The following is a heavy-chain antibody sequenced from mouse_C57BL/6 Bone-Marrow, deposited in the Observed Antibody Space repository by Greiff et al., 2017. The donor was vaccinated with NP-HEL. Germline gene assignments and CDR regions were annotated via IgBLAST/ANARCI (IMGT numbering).Heavy chain of an antibody. Sequence: EVQLQQSGPELVKPGASVKISCKASGYTFTDYYMNWVKQSHGKSLEWIGDINPNNGGTSYNQKFKGKATLTVDKSSSTAYMELRSLTSEDSAVYYCASSYFWFAYWGQGTLVTVSA. CDR3: ASSYFWFAY. D-gene: IGHD2-10*01. CDR1: GYTFTDYY. CDR2: INPNNGGT. J-gene: IGHJ3*01. V-gene: IGHV1-26*01.